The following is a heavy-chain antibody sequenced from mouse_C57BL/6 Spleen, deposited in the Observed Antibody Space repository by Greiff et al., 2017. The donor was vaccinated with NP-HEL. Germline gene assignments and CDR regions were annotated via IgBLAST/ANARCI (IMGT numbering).Heavy chain of an antibody. Sequence: DVKLVESEGGLVQPGSSMKLSCTASGFTFSDYYMAWVRQVPEKGLEWVANINYDGSSTYYLDSLKSRFIISRDNAKNILYLQMSSLKSEDTATYYCARDGDGGRYFDVWGTGTTVTVSS. V-gene: IGHV5-16*01. D-gene: IGHD1-1*01. CDR1: GFTFSDYY. CDR3: ARDGDGGRYFDV. CDR2: INYDGSST. J-gene: IGHJ1*03.